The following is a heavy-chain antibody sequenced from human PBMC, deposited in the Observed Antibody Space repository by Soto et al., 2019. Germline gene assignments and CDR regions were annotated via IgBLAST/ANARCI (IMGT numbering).Heavy chain of an antibody. J-gene: IGHJ4*02. Sequence: GGSLRLSCAASGFTFSSYAMSWVRQAPGKGLEWVSSISSSGSTTYYADSVKGRFTISRDNAKNSLYLQMNSLRAEDTAVYYCARLYGSGSLDFDYWGQGTLVTVSS. CDR2: ISSSGSTT. CDR3: ARLYGSGSLDFDY. D-gene: IGHD3-10*01. V-gene: IGHV3-48*01. CDR1: GFTFSSYA.